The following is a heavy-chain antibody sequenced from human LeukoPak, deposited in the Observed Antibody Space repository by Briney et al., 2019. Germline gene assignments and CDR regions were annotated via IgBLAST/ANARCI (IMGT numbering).Heavy chain of an antibody. CDR1: GYTFTDNY. D-gene: IGHD1-26*01. V-gene: IGHV1-2*06. J-gene: IGHJ4*02. CDR2: NNPKSGGT. Sequence: ASVKVSCKASGYTFTDNYIHWVRQAPGQGLEWMGRNNPKSGGTMYAQKFQGRVTMTRDTSTSTVYMELSSLRSEDTAVYYCARRAGSGSYHYWGQGTLVTVSS. CDR3: ARRAGSGSYHY.